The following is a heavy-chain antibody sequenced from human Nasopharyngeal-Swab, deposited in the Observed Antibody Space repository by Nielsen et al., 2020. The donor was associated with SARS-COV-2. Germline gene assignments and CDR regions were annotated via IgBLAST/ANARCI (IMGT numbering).Heavy chain of an antibody. Sequence: VRQMPGKGLGWIGSIYYSGSTYYNPSLKSRVTISVDTSKNQFSLKLSSVTAADTAVYYCARHGLSGITIFGVVIPKNWFDPWGQGTLVTVSS. D-gene: IGHD3-3*01. CDR3: ARHGLSGITIFGVVIPKNWFDP. V-gene: IGHV4-39*01. J-gene: IGHJ5*02. CDR2: IYYSGST.